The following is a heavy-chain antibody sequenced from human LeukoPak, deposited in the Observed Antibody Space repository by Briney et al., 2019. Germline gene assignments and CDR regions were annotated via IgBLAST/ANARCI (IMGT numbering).Heavy chain of an antibody. Sequence: SETLSLTCTVSGGSISSSDYWWGCIRQPPGKGLEWIGSIYYFGNTHYNPSLKSRVTMSVDTSKNQFSLKLTSMTASDTALYYCARQLGTGRWTFDSWGQGTLVTVSS. V-gene: IGHV4-39*01. J-gene: IGHJ4*02. CDR1: GGSISSSDYW. CDR2: IYYFGNT. CDR3: ARQLGTGRWTFDS. D-gene: IGHD2-8*02.